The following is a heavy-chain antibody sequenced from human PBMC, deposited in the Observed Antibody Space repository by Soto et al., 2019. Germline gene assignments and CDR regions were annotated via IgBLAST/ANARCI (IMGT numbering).Heavy chain of an antibody. CDR1: GFTFSSYA. Sequence: QVQLVESGGGVVQPGRSLRLSCAASGFTFSSYAMHWVRQAPGKGLEWVAVISYDGSNKYYADSVKGRFTISRDNSKNTLYLQKNSLRAEDTAVYYCARARDPASAIGSLAYWGQGTLVTVSS. V-gene: IGHV3-30-3*01. J-gene: IGHJ4*02. CDR2: ISYDGSNK. D-gene: IGHD2-2*02. CDR3: ARARDPASAIGSLAY.